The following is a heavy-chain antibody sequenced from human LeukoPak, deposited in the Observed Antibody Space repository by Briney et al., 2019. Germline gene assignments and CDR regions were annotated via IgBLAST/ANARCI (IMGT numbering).Heavy chain of an antibody. D-gene: IGHD3-10*01. CDR2: TSGSGGNT. CDR3: ANFFGGSGSYYYYGMDV. J-gene: IGHJ6*02. Sequence: GGSLRLSCAASGFTFSSYAMSWVRQAPGKGLEWVSATSGSGGNTYYADSVKGRFTISRDNSKNTLYLQMHSLRAEDRAVYYCANFFGGSGSYYYYGMDVWGQGTTVTVSS. V-gene: IGHV3-23*01. CDR1: GFTFSSYA.